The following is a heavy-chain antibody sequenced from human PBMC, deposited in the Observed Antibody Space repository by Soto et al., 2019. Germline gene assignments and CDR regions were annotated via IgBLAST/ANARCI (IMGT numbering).Heavy chain of an antibody. J-gene: IGHJ4*02. D-gene: IGHD2-2*01. V-gene: IGHV3-23*01. CDR3: AKDLGYCSSTSCY. Sequence: GGSLRLSCAASGFTFGSYAMSWVRQAPGRGLAWVSAISSSGGTTYYADSVKGRFTISRDNSKNTLFLQMNSLRAEDTAVYYCAKDLGYCSSTSCYWGQGTLVTVSS. CDR1: GFTFGSYA. CDR2: ISSSGGTT.